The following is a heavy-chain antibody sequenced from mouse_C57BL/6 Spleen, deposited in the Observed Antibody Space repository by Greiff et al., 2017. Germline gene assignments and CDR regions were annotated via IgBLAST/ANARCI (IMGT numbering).Heavy chain of an antibody. Sequence: VQLQQSGAELVKPGASVKLSCKASGYTFTEYTIHWVKQRTGQGLEWIGWFYPGGGSIKYNEKFKDKATLTADTSSSTVYMELSRLTSEDSAVYFGARHEGDYYGSSSYYAMDYWGQGTSVTVSS. CDR2: FYPGGGSI. CDR1: GYTFTEYT. V-gene: IGHV1-62-2*01. D-gene: IGHD1-1*01. CDR3: ARHEGDYYGSSSYYAMDY. J-gene: IGHJ4*01.